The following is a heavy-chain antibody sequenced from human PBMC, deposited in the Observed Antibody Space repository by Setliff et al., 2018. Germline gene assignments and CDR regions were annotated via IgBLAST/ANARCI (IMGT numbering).Heavy chain of an antibody. V-gene: IGHV4-61*09. CDR3: TRLYYGSRALYFDL. CDR2: IYITGPP. J-gene: IGHJ4*02. D-gene: IGHD3-10*01. CDR1: GDSISSGSYY. Sequence: PSETLSLTCTASGDSISSGSYYWTWIRQPAGKGLEWIGHIYITGPPNLNPSLESRVAMSLDKSRNQFSLNLQSVTAADTAVYYCTRLYYGSRALYFDLWGQGHPVTVSS.